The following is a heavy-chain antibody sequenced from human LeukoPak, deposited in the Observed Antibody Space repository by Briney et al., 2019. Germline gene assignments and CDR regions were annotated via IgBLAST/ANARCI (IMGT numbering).Heavy chain of an antibody. CDR3: ARERSIVATFDY. CDR2: IWYDGSNK. V-gene: IGHV3-33*01. D-gene: IGHD5-12*01. Sequence: GGPLRLSCAASGFTFSSYGMHWVRQAPGKGLEWVAVIWYDGSNKYYADSVKGRFTISRDNSKNTLYLQMNSLRAEDTAVYYCARERSIVATFDYWGQGTLVTVSS. J-gene: IGHJ4*02. CDR1: GFTFSSYG.